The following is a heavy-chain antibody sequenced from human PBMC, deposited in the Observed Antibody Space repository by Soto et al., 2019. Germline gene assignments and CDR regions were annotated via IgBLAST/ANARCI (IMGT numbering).Heavy chain of an antibody. Sequence: AASGFTFSSYWMSWVRQAPGKGLEWVANIKQDGSEKYYVDSVKGRFTISRDNAKNSLYLQMNSLRAEDTAVYYCARNMSIAAARPPVDYWGQGPLVTVSS. CDR2: IKQDGSEK. CDR1: GFTFSSYW. J-gene: IGHJ4*02. V-gene: IGHV3-7*04. D-gene: IGHD6-13*01. CDR3: ARNMSIAAARPPVDY.